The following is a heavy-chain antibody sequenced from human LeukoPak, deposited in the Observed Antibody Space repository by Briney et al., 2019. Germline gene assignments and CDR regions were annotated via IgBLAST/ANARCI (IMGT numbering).Heavy chain of an antibody. CDR3: VRGALPGDNWYFDL. CDR1: GFPFSAYD. CDR2: FGSAGDT. J-gene: IGHJ2*01. Sequence: GGSLRLSCATSGFPFSAYDMHWVRKAPGKGLEWVSAFGSAGDTYYPGAVKGRFTISRDYAKNSLFLQMNNLIAGDTAVYFCVRGALPGDNWYFDLWGRGTLVTVSS. V-gene: IGHV3-13*01.